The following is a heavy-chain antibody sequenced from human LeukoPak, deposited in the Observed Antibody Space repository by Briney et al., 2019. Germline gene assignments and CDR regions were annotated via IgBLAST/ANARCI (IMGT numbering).Heavy chain of an antibody. J-gene: IGHJ4*02. CDR3: ARERGSYYPDYFDY. D-gene: IGHD1-26*01. Sequence: GRSLRLSCAASGFTFSSYGMHWVRQAPGKGLEWVAVIWYDGSNKYYADSVKGRFTISRDNSKNALYLQMNSLRAEDTAVYYCARERGSYYPDYFDYWGQGTLVTVSS. CDR1: GFTFSSYG. V-gene: IGHV3-33*01. CDR2: IWYDGSNK.